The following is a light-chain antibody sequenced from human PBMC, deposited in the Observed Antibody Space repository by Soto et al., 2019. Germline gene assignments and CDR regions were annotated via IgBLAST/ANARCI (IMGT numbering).Light chain of an antibody. J-gene: IGLJ3*02. V-gene: IGLV2-14*01. CDR1: SSDIGSYNY. CDR2: EVT. Sequence: QSALTQPASVSGSPGQSITISCTGTSSDIGSYNYVSWYQHYPGKAPRLLIYEVTNRPSGVSNRFSGSKSGNTASLTISGLQAEDDAAYYCCSYRSTRTWVFGGGTKLTVL. CDR3: CSYRSTRTWV.